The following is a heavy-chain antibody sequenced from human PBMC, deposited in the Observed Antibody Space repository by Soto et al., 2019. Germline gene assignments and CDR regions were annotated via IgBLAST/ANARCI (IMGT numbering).Heavy chain of an antibody. CDR1: GLTLDAYG. CDR3: ARRSYSSRFYPAGMDV. D-gene: IGHD6-13*01. Sequence: GGSPRLSCAASGLTLDAYGMSWVRQAPGNRMEWGSGMNWNEGRTGYADSVKGRLTNSRDNAKNSLYLQMNSLRAEDTALYYCARRSYSSRFYPAGMDVWGQGTMVTVSS. CDR2: MNWNEGRT. V-gene: IGHV3-20*04. J-gene: IGHJ6*02.